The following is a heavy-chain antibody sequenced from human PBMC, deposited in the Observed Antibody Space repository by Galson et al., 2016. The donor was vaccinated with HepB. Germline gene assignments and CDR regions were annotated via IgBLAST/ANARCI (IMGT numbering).Heavy chain of an antibody. V-gene: IGHV3-48*01. Sequence: SLRLSCAASGFTFSGYNMDWVRQAPGKGLEWVSYISSGSSAIYYADSVKGRFTISRDNAKNSLYPQMNSLRAEDTAVYYCASLRFKGFDLWARGTLVSVSS. CDR2: ISSGSSAI. D-gene: IGHD3-3*01. CDR3: ASLRFKGFDL. CDR1: GFTFSGYN. J-gene: IGHJ2*01.